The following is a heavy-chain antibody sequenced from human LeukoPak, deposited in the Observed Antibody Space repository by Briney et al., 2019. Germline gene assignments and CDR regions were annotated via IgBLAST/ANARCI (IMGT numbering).Heavy chain of an antibody. CDR2: IYYSGST. D-gene: IGHD3-9*01. V-gene: IGHV4-59*01. CDR3: ARAQVHILTGYPGPILYGMDV. CDR1: GGSISSYY. Sequence: PSETLSLTCTVSGGSISSYYWSWIRQPPGKGLEWIGYIYYSGSTNHNPSLKSRVTISVDTSKNQFSLKLSSVTAADTAVYYCARAQVHILTGYPGPILYGMDVWGQGTTVTVSS. J-gene: IGHJ6*02.